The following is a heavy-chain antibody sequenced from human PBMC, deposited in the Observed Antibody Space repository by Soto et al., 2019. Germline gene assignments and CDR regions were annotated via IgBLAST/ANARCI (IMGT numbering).Heavy chain of an antibody. CDR3: AKGRDPETPNPYCSGGSCYSGYFDY. CDR1: GFTFDDYA. CDR2: ISWNSGSI. Sequence: EVQLVESGGGLVQPGRSLRLSCAASGFTFDDYAMHWVRQAPGKGLEWVSGISWNSGSIGYADSVKGRFTISRDNAKNSLYLQMNSLRAEDTALYYCAKGRDPETPNPYCSGGSCYSGYFDYWGQGTLVTVSS. J-gene: IGHJ4*02. V-gene: IGHV3-9*01. D-gene: IGHD2-15*01.